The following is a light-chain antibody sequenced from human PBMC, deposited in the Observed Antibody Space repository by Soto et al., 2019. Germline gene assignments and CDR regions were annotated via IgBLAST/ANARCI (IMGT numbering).Light chain of an antibody. Sequence: QPVLTQPPSVSGAPGQRVTISCTGSSSNTGADYDVHWYQHLPGSAPKLLIYDNNIRPSGVPDRFSGSKSGTSASLAITGLQAEDEGDYYCQSYDSSLSNLVVFGGGTPLTVL. CDR1: SSNTGADYD. V-gene: IGLV1-40*01. J-gene: IGLJ2*01. CDR3: QSYDSSLSNLVV. CDR2: DNN.